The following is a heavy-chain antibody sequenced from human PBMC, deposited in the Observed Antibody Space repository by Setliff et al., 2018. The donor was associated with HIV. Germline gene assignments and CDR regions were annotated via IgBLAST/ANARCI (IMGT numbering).Heavy chain of an antibody. CDR2: INAGNGNR. CDR3: ARVGNNRLQFFDH. CDR1: GYTFTSNYD. V-gene: IGHV1-3*01. D-gene: IGHD5-12*01. Sequence: ASVKVSCKASGYTFTSNYDINWVRQAPGQRPEWMARINAGNGNREYSPKFQGRVTITADTSASTMYMELSSLRSEDTAVYYCARVGNNRLQFFDHWGQGTLVTVSS. J-gene: IGHJ4*02.